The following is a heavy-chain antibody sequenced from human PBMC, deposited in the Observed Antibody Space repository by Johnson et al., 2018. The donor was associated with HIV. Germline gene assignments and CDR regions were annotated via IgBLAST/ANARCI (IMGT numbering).Heavy chain of an antibody. Sequence: VQLVESGGGVVQPGRSLRLSCAASGFTLSSYAMHWVRQAPGKGLEWVAVTWYDGSNQYYADSVKGRFTISRDNAKNSLFLQMNSLRAEDTAVYYCARDSTPWGDDYVDYAFDIWGQGTVVTVSS. CDR3: ARDSTPWGDDYVDYAFDI. D-gene: IGHD4-17*01. J-gene: IGHJ3*02. CDR1: GFTLSSYA. CDR2: TWYDGSNQ. V-gene: IGHV3-33*08.